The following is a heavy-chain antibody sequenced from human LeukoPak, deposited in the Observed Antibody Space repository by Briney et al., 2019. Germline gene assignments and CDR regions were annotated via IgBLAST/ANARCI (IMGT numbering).Heavy chain of an antibody. V-gene: IGHV4-34*01. D-gene: IGHD3-22*01. Sequence: SETLSLTCAVYGGSFSGYYWSWIRQPPGKGLEWIGEINHSGSTNYNPSLKSRVTISVDTSKNQFSLKLSSVTAADTAVYCCARGVSDDSSGYYYDYWGQGTLVTVSS. CDR2: INHSGST. CDR1: GGSFSGYY. J-gene: IGHJ4*02. CDR3: ARGVSDDSSGYYYDY.